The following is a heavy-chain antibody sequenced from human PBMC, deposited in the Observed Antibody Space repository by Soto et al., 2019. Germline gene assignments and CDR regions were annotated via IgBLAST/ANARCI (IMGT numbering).Heavy chain of an antibody. CDR1: GYTFTSYG. CDR3: ARGASSWYDAPGAFDY. CDR2: ISAYNGNT. Sequence: QVQLVQSGAEVKKPGASVKVSCKASGYTFTSYGIGWVRQAPGQGLEWMGWISAYNGNTNYEQKVQGRVTMTTDTTTSTAYMELRSLRSDDTAVYYCARGASSWYDAPGAFDYWGQGTLVAVSS. V-gene: IGHV1-18*01. J-gene: IGHJ4*02. D-gene: IGHD6-13*01.